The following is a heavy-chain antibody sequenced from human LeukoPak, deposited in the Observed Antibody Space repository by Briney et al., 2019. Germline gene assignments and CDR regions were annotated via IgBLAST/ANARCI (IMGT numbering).Heavy chain of an antibody. D-gene: IGHD3-10*01. Sequence: PGGSLRLSCAASGFTFSSYWMSWVRQAPGKGLEWVANIKQDGSEKYYVDSVKGRFTISRDNAKNSLYLQMNSLRAEDTAVYYCARPIYYGSGSYGMFDYWGQGTLVTVSS. CDR1: GFTFSSYW. J-gene: IGHJ4*02. CDR3: ARPIYYGSGSYGMFDY. CDR2: IKQDGSEK. V-gene: IGHV3-7*01.